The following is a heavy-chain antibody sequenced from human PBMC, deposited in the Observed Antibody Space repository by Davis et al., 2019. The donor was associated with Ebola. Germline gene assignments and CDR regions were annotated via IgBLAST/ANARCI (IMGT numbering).Heavy chain of an antibody. CDR2: IIPIFGTA. Sequence: ASSVNVSCKPSRGTFSSYAISWVRQAPGQGLEWLGGIIPIFGTANYAQKFQGRVTITADESTSTAYMELSSLRSDDTAVYYCARAKAGTRYYFDYWGQGTLVTVSS. J-gene: IGHJ4*02. D-gene: IGHD6-19*01. CDR1: RGTFSSYA. CDR3: ARAKAGTRYYFDY. V-gene: IGHV1-69*13.